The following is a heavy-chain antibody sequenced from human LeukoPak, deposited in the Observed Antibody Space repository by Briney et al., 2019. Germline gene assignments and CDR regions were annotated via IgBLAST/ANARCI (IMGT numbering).Heavy chain of an antibody. Sequence: GGSLRLSCAASGFTFSSYSMNWVGQAPGKGLEWVSSITGSSDYIHYADSVRGRFTISRDNAKNSLYLQMNSLRAEDTAVYYCARDLNFYASGRGFDYWGQGTLVTVSS. V-gene: IGHV3-21*01. CDR2: ITGSSDYI. CDR3: ARDLNFYASGRGFDY. D-gene: IGHD3-10*01. J-gene: IGHJ4*02. CDR1: GFTFSSYS.